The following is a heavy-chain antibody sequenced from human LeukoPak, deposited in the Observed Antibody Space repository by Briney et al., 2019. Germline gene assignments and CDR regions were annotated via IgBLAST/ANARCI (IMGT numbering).Heavy chain of an antibody. D-gene: IGHD6-6*01. V-gene: IGHV4-61*02. J-gene: IGHJ6*03. CDR1: GGSISSGSYY. CDR2: IYTSGST. CDR3: ATYRPEQLGSYYYYYYMDV. Sequence: SQTLSLTCTVSGGSISSGSYYWSWIRQPAGKGLEWIGRIYTSGSTNYNPPLKSRVTISVDTSKNQFSLKLSSVTAADTAVYYCATYRPEQLGSYYYYYYMDVWGKGTTATVSS.